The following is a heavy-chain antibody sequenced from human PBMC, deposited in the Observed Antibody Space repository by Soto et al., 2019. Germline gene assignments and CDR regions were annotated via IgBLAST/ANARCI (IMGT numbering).Heavy chain of an antibody. D-gene: IGHD6-19*01. CDR3: VKGRGSSGWSDYYYYGMYV. J-gene: IGHJ6*02. V-gene: IGHV3-23*01. CDR1: GFTFSSYA. CDR2: ISGSGGST. Sequence: EVQLLESGGGLVQPGGSLRLSCAASGFTFSSYAMSWVRQAPGKGLEWVSAISGSGGSTYYADSVKGRFTISRDNSKNTQEQQMNSLRAEDTAVYYCVKGRGSSGWSDYYYYGMYVWCHVTTVTVSS.